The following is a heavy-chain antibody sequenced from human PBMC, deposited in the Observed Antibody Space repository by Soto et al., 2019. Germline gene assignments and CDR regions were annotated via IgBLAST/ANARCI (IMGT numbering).Heavy chain of an antibody. CDR3: ARAVEAVCTSCYTRDPYYGMDV. CDR2: INPNSGGT. Sequence: ASVKVSCKASGCTFTGYYMHWVRQAPGQGLEWMGWINPNSGGTNYAQKFQGWVTMTRDTSISTAYMEPSRLRSDDTAVYYCARAVEAVCTSCYTRDPYYGMDVWGQGTTVTVSS. J-gene: IGHJ6*02. CDR1: GCTFTGYY. D-gene: IGHD2-2*02. V-gene: IGHV1-2*04.